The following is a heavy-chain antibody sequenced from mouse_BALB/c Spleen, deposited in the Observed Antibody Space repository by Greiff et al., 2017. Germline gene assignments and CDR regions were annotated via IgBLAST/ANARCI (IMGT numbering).Heavy chain of an antibody. D-gene: IGHD1-1*01. V-gene: IGHV8-12*01. CDR1: GFSLSTSGMG. J-gene: IGHJ2*01. CDR3: ARRAYGHFDY. CDR2: IYWDDDT. Sequence: VQLQQSGPGILQPSQTLSLTCSFSGFSLSTSGMGVSWIRQPSGKGLEWLAHIYWDDDTRYNPSVKSRLTISKDTSRNQVFLKITSLDTADTATYYCARRAYGHFDYWGQGTTLTVSS.